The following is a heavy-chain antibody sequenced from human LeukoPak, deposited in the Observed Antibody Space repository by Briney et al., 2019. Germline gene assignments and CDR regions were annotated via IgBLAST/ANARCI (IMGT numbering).Heavy chain of an antibody. CDR1: GFTVSSNY. Sequence: PGGSLRLSCAASGFTVSSNYMSWVRQAPGKGLEWVSVIYSGGSTYYADSVKGRFTISRDNSKNTLYLQMNSLRAEDTAVYYCATLENVVVPADMNEALGNWFDPWGQGTLVTVSS. D-gene: IGHD2-2*01. V-gene: IGHV3-66*02. CDR2: IYSGGST. J-gene: IGHJ5*02. CDR3: ATLENVVVPADMNEALGNWFDP.